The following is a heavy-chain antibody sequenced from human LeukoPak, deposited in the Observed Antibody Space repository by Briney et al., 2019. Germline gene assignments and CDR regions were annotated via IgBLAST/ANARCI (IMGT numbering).Heavy chain of an antibody. CDR2: INPGNSDT. D-gene: IGHD2-8*02. V-gene: IGHV5-51*01. CDR1: GYIFSDYR. CDR3: ARQRPFFSGPYLDY. J-gene: IGHJ4*02. Sequence: PGESLQISCQGSGYIFSDYRIGWVRQLPGKSLEWMGLINPGNSDTRSSPSFQGQVTFSADKSINTAYLQWSSLKASDTAMYYCARQRPFFSGPYLDYWSQGTLVTVSS.